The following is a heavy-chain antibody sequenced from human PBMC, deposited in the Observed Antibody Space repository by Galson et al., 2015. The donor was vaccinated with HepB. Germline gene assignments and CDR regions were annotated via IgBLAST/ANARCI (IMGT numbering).Heavy chain of an antibody. V-gene: IGHV1-18*04. Sequence: SCKASGYTFTSYGISWVRQAPGQGLEWMGWISAYNGNTNYAQKLQGRVTMTTDTSTSTAYMELRSLRSDDTAVYYCAREEIYSYGDYYYYGMDVWGQGTTVTVSS. CDR2: ISAYNGNT. D-gene: IGHD5-18*01. J-gene: IGHJ6*02. CDR3: AREEIYSYGDYYYYGMDV. CDR1: GYTFTSYG.